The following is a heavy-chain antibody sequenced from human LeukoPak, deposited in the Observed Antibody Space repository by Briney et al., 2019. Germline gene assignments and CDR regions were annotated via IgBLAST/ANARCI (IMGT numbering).Heavy chain of an antibody. CDR1: GFRFSVYW. Sequence: GGSLRLSCAASGFRFSVYWMHWVRQAPGKGLVWVSRINSDGSVTSFADSVKGRFTISRDNAKNTVYLQMNSLTVEDTAVYFCARSSHYTIPFDSWGQGMLVTVSS. D-gene: IGHD2-2*02. J-gene: IGHJ5*01. CDR2: INSDGSVT. V-gene: IGHV3-74*01. CDR3: ARSSHYTIPFDS.